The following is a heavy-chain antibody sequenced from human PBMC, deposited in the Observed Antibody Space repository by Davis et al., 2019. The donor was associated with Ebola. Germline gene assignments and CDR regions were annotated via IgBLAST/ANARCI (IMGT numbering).Heavy chain of an antibody. CDR1: GGSISSSSYY. J-gene: IGHJ4*02. Sequence: LRLSCTVSGGSISSSSYYWGWIRQPPGKGLEWIGSIYYSGSTYYNPSLKSRVTISVDTSKNQFSLKLSSVTAADTAVYYCARQSRIYGGDYWGQGTLVTVSS. V-gene: IGHV4-39*01. D-gene: IGHD4-17*01. CDR2: IYYSGST. CDR3: ARQSRIYGGDY.